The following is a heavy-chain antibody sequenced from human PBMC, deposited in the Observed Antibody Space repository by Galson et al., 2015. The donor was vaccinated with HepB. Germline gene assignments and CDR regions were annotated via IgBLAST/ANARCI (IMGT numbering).Heavy chain of an antibody. V-gene: IGHV1-2*02. D-gene: IGHD3-16*01. CDR3: ATFGVVALGAGGG. CDR2: INPKNGGT. CDR1: GYTFTDYY. Sequence: SVKVSCKASGYTFTDYYIHWVRQAPGQGFEWMGWINPKNGGTNYVQKFQGRVTVTTDTSISTAYMDLSRLTSDDTAVYYCATFGVVALGAGGGWGQGTLVTVSS. J-gene: IGHJ4*02.